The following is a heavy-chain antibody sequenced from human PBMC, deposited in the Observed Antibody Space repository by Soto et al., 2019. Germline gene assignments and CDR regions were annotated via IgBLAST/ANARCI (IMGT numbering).Heavy chain of an antibody. J-gene: IGHJ3*02. CDR2: ISAYNGHT. V-gene: IGHV1-18*01. Sequence: ASVKVSCKASGYTFTSYGISWVRQAPGQGLEWMGWISAYNGHTDSAQSLQGRVTVSTDTSTSTAYMELRSLRADDTAAYYCAIPSGYGHGWGDLGYDPFDIWGQGTMVTVSS. D-gene: IGHD5-18*01. CDR3: AIPSGYGHGWGDLGYDPFDI. CDR1: GYTFTSYG.